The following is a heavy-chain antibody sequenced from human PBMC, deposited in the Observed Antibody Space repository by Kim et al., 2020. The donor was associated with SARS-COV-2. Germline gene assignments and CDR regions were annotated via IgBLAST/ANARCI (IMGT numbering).Heavy chain of an antibody. V-gene: IGHV4-39*01. CDR2: T. CDR3: ARRDTAMATF. Sequence: TYYNPALTRRVTISVETSKNQFSLKVSSVTAADTAVYYCARRDTAMATFWGQGTLVTVSS. D-gene: IGHD5-18*01. J-gene: IGHJ4*02.